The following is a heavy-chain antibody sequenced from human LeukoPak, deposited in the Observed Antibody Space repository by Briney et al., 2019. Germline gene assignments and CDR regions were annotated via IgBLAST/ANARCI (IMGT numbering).Heavy chain of an antibody. Sequence: GGSLTLACAASGSALSSYAVHCSRDAAGKGIEWMADITYDGSNKYYADSVKDRLTLSRDNSKNTLYLQMNSLRAEDRDVYYCARGPLRGMDVWGKGNAVTVSS. J-gene: IGHJ6*04. CDR1: GSALSSYA. CDR2: ITYDGSNK. V-gene: IGHV3-30*16. CDR3: ARGPLRGMDV.